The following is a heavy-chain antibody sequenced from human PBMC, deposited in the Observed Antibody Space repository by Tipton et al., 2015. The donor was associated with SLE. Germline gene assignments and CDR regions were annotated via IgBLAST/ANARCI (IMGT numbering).Heavy chain of an antibody. CDR3: ARGWGYNWNDDAFDI. Sequence: QLVQSGAEVKKPGASVKVSRKASGYTFTSYDINWVRQATGQGLEWMGWISAYNGNTNYAQKLQGRVTMTTDTSTSTAYMELRSLRSDDTAVYYCARGWGYNWNDDAFDIWGQGTMVTVSS. D-gene: IGHD1-20*01. V-gene: IGHV1-18*01. CDR2: ISAYNGNT. J-gene: IGHJ3*02. CDR1: GYTFTSYD.